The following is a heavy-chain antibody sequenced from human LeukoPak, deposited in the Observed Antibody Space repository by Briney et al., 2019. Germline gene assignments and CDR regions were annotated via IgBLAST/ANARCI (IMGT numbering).Heavy chain of an antibody. CDR3: AKDRLHWLQGAGIDY. CDR1: GYTFTSYG. D-gene: IGHD1-1*01. V-gene: IGHV1-18*01. Sequence: ASVKVSCKASGYTFTSYGISWVRQAPGQGLEWMGWISAYNGNTNYAQKLQGRVTMTTDTSTSTAYMELNRLKSDDTAVYYCAKDRLHWLQGAGIDYWGQGTLVTVSS. CDR2: ISAYNGNT. J-gene: IGHJ4*02.